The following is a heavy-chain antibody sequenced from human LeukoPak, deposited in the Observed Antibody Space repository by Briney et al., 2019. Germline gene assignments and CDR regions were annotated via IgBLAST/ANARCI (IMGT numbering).Heavy chain of an antibody. J-gene: IGHJ6*03. D-gene: IGHD6-19*01. CDR3: ATHPYSNGNNDYNMDV. CDR2: IHYSGNT. V-gene: IGHV4-39*01. Sequence: PSETLSLTCTVSGGSISSSGYYWGWIRQPPGKGLEWIGNIHYSGNTYYNPSLKSRLTISVDTSKNQFSLKLSSVTATDTAVYYCATHPYSNGNNDYNMDVWGQGTTVTVSS. CDR1: GGSISSSGYY.